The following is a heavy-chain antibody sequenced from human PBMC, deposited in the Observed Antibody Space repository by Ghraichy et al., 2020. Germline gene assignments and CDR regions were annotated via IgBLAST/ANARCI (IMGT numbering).Heavy chain of an antibody. CDR3: AQRGGGYCTTTRCSDYYYGLDV. D-gene: IGHD2-2*01. J-gene: IGHJ6*02. Sequence: LSLTCAASGFTFSTYAMSWVRQAPGKGLEWVSTISASSGNTYYADSVKGRFTISRDNSKNTLYLQMNSLRADDTAVYYCAQRGGGYCTTTRCSDYYYGLDVWGQGTTVTVSS. V-gene: IGHV3-23*01. CDR1: GFTFSTYA. CDR2: ISASSGNT.